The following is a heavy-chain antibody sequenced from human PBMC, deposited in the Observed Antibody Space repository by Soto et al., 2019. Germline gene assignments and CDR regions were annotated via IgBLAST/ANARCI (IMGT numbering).Heavy chain of an antibody. D-gene: IGHD1-1*01. CDR2: ISSSSSYI. J-gene: IGHJ6*03. CDR1: GFTFSSYS. CDR3: ARDTTYYYYMDV. V-gene: IGHV3-21*01. Sequence: EVQLVESGGGLVKPGGSLRLSCAASGFTFSSYSMNWVRQAPGKGLEWVSSISSSSSYIYYADSVKGRFTISRDNAKNSFYLKMNRMRAEDTAEYCCARDTTYYYYMDVWGKGTTVTVSS.